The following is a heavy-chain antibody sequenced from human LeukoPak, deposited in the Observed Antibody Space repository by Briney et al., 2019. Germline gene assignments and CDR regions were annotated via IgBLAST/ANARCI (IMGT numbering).Heavy chain of an antibody. Sequence: SETLSLTCAVYGGSFSGYYWSWIRQPPGKGLEWIGEINHSGSTNYNPSLKSRVTISVDTCKNQFSLKLSSVTAADTAVYYCARLQRCWGQGTLVTVSS. J-gene: IGHJ4*02. CDR1: GGSFSGYY. V-gene: IGHV4-34*01. CDR2: INHSGST. D-gene: IGHD5-24*01. CDR3: ARLQRC.